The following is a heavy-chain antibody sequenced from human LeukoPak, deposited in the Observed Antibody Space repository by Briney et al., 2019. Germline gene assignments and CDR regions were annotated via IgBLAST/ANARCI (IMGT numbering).Heavy chain of an antibody. CDR3: AREGTTTRYCSSTSCYLYYMDV. CDR1: GYTFTSYG. Sequence: ASVKVSCKASGYTFTSYGISWVRQAPGQGLEWMGWISAYNGNTNYAQKLQGRVTMTTDTSTSTAYMELSSLRSEDTAVYYCAREGTTTRYCSSTSCYLYYMDVWGKGTTVTVSS. V-gene: IGHV1-18*01. D-gene: IGHD2-2*01. J-gene: IGHJ6*03. CDR2: ISAYNGNT.